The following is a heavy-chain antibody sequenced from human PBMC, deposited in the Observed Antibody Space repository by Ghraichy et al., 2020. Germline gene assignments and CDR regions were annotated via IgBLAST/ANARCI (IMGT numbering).Heavy chain of an antibody. CDR2: IIPIFGTA. V-gene: IGHV1-69*13. Sequence: SVKVSCKASGGTFSSYAISWVRQAPGQGLEWMGGIIPIFGTANYAQKFQGRVTITADESTSTAYMELSSLRSEDTAVYYCARDPRGVHNWFDPWGQGTLVTVSS. J-gene: IGHJ5*02. D-gene: IGHD3-10*01. CDR1: GGTFSSYA. CDR3: ARDPRGVHNWFDP.